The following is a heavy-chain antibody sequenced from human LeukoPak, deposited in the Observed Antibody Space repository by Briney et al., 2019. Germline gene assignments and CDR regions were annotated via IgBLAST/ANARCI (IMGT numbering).Heavy chain of an antibody. V-gene: IGHV3-66*02. J-gene: IGHJ4*02. CDR3: ARGIDY. Sequence: GGSVSLSCNVSGFTDRIYYLRWVRQAPGKGREWVSIIYCGCYRHYGDYVTGRFAISSDSPKDQLSLQMNSQRAGGTARFYLARGIDYWGQGNLVTVSS. CDR2: IYCGCYR. CDR1: GFTDRIYY.